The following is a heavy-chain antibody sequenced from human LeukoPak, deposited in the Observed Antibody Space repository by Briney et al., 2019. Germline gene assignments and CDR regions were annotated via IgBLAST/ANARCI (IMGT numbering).Heavy chain of an antibody. CDR2: IPYDGSNK. Sequence: GGSLRLSCAAPGLTFSTYGFPWFRQAPGKGLEWVAVIPYDGSNKYYADSVKGRFTISRDNSKNTLYLQMDTLRAEDTAVYYCAKEVGYGMDVWGQGTTVTVSS. V-gene: IGHV3-30*18. J-gene: IGHJ6*02. D-gene: IGHD1-26*01. CDR1: GLTFSTYG. CDR3: AKEVGYGMDV.